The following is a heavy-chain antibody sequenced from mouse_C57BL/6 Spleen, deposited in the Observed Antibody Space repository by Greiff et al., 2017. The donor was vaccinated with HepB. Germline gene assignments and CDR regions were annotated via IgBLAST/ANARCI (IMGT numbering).Heavy chain of an antibody. J-gene: IGHJ3*01. CDR1: GYTFTDYN. CDR3: ARDYGSSSWFAY. V-gene: IGHV1-22*01. Sequence: EVQLQQSGPELVKPGASVKMSCKASGYTFTDYNMHWVKQSHGKSLEWIGYINPNNGGTSYNQKFKGKATLTVNKYSSTAYMELRSLTSEDSAVYYCARDYGSSSWFAYWGQGTLVTVSA. D-gene: IGHD1-1*01. CDR2: INPNNGGT.